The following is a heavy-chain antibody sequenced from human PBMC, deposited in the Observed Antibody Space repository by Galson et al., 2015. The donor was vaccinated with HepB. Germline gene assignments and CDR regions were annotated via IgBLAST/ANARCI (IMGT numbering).Heavy chain of an antibody. V-gene: IGHV3-30*18. CDR1: GFTFNSYG. J-gene: IGHJ4*02. D-gene: IGHD6-19*01. Sequence: SLRLSCAASGFTFNSYGMHWVRQAPGKGLEWVAVISYDGSNKYYADSVKGRFTISRDNSKNTLYLQMNSLRAEDTAVYYCAKDSSGWDLDYWGQGTLVTVSS. CDR2: ISYDGSNK. CDR3: AKDSSGWDLDY.